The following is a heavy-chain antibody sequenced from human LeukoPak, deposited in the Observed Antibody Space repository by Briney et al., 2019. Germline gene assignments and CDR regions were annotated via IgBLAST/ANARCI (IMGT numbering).Heavy chain of an antibody. CDR1: GGTFSSSA. V-gene: IGHV1-69*05. D-gene: IGHD1-26*01. CDR3: ATDEASATLGFDS. CDR2: IIPILGTT. Sequence: SVKVSCKASGGTFSSSAFNWVRQAPGQGLQWMGGIIPILGTTNYAQQFQGRVTMTTDESTSTAFMELSSLRSEDTAIYYCATDEASATLGFDSWGQGTLLTVSS. J-gene: IGHJ5*01.